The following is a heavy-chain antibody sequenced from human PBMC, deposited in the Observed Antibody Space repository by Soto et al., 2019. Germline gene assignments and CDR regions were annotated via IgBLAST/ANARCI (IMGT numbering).Heavy chain of an antibody. CDR1: GDSVSSNSAA. Sequence: SQTLSLTCAISGDSVSSNSAAWNWTRQSPSRGLEWLGRTYYRSKWYNDYAVSVKSRITINPDTSKNQFSLQLNSVTPEDTAVYYCARERTGAVAGTHYMGVWGKGTTVTVSS. V-gene: IGHV6-1*01. D-gene: IGHD6-19*01. CDR2: TYYRSKWYN. CDR3: ARERTGAVAGTHYMGV. J-gene: IGHJ6*03.